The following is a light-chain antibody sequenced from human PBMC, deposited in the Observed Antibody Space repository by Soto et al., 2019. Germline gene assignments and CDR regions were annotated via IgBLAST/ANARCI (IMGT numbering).Light chain of an antibody. CDR3: QHRSTWPLT. CDR1: QSVSSY. J-gene: IGKJ4*01. CDR2: DAS. Sequence: EIVLTQSPVTLSLSPGQKATLSCRASQSVSSYLAWYQQKPGQAPRLLIFDASNRATGISARFSGSGSGTDFTLTIIYLEPEDSAVYYCQHRSTWPLTFGGGTKVEIK. V-gene: IGKV3-11*01.